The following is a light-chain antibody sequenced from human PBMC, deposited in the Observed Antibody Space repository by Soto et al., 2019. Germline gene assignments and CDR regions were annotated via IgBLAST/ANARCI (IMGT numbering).Light chain of an antibody. Sequence: QSVLTQPPSASGTPGQRVTISCSGSSSNIGGNAVNWYQQLPGTAPTLLIYSDNQRPSGVPDRFSGSKSGTSASLAISGLQSEDEADYYCATWDDSLNGYVFATGTKVTVL. J-gene: IGLJ1*01. CDR1: SSNIGGNA. CDR3: ATWDDSLNGYV. CDR2: SDN. V-gene: IGLV1-44*01.